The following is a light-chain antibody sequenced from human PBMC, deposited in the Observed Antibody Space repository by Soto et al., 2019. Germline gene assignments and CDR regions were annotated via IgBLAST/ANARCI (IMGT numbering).Light chain of an antibody. Sequence: DIHMTQSPSALSGSVGDRVTITSRASQTISSWLAWYQQKPGKAXKLLIYKAYTLKSGVTSRFSGSGSGTEFTLTISSLQPDDFATYYCQHYNSYSEAVGQGTKVEIK. CDR3: QHYNSYSEA. CDR2: KAY. V-gene: IGKV1-5*03. J-gene: IGKJ1*01. CDR1: QTISSW.